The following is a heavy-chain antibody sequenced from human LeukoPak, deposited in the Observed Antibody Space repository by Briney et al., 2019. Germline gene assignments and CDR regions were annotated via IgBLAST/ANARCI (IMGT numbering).Heavy chain of an antibody. CDR3: ARPLSRLLWDVFDI. J-gene: IGHJ3*02. CDR2: IYPGDSDS. V-gene: IGHV5-51*01. CDR1: GYIFTSYW. D-gene: IGHD3-10*01. Sequence: GESLKISCKGSGYIFTSYWIGWVRQMPGKGLEWMGFIYPGDSDSRYNPSFQGQVPISVDKSISTAYLQWSSLKASDTAVYYCARPLSRLLWDVFDIWGQGTTVTVSS.